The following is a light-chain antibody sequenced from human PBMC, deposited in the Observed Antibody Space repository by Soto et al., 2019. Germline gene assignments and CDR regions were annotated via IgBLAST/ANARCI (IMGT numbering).Light chain of an antibody. CDR2: GAS. J-gene: IGKJ1*01. CDR3: QQCFRAPPT. CDR1: QTVSSSY. V-gene: IGKV3-20*01. Sequence: EIVLTQSPGTLSLSPGERVTLSFRASQTVSSSYLVWYQQKPGQAPRLLMSGASSRAPGIPDRFSGRGSGTDFTLTINRLEPEDFAVYYCQQCFRAPPTFGQGTKVDI.